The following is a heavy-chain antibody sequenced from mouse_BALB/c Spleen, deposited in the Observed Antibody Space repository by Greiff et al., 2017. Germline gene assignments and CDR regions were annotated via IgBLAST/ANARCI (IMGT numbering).Heavy chain of an antibody. CDR3: ARYDGDWYFDV. Sequence: VQLKQSGAELVKPGASVKLSCTASGFNIKDTYMHWVKQRPEQGLEWIGRIDPANGNTKYDPKFQGKATITADTSSNTAYLQLSSLTSEDTAVYYCARYDGDWYFDVWGAGTTVTVSS. J-gene: IGHJ1*01. V-gene: IGHV14-3*02. CDR1: GFNIKDTY. D-gene: IGHD2-3*01. CDR2: IDPANGNT.